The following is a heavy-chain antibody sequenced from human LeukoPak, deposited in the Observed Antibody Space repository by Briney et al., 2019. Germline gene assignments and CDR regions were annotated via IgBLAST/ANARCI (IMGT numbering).Heavy chain of an antibody. V-gene: IGHV1-18*01. Sequence: ASVKVSCKASGYTFTSYGISWVRQAPGQGLEWMGWISAYNGNTNYAQKLQGRVTMTTDTSTSTAYMELRSLRSEDTALYYCAKGGQVTMAVAMYYFDHWGQGTLVTVSS. J-gene: IGHJ4*02. CDR3: AKGGQVTMAVAMYYFDH. D-gene: IGHD6-19*01. CDR2: ISAYNGNT. CDR1: GYTFTSYG.